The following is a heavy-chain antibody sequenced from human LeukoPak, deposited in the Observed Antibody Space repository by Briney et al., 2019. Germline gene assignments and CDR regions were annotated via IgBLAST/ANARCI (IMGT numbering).Heavy chain of an antibody. CDR3: ARGVLDTAMVRFDY. Sequence: SEPLSLTCTVSGGSISSSTYSWTWIRKPAGTGLEWIGRIHSSGSTHYNPSLKSRVTISVDTSKNHFSLNLSSVTAADTAVYFCARGVLDTAMVRFDYWGQGTPVTVSS. CDR2: IHSSGST. V-gene: IGHV4-61*02. CDR1: GGSISSSTYS. D-gene: IGHD5-18*01. J-gene: IGHJ4*02.